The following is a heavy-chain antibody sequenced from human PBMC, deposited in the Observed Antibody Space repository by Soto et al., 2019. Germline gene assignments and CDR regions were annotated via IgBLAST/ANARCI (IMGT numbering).Heavy chain of an antibody. CDR1: GFTFSSYA. CDR3: AKFWFGELTHYYYYGMDV. J-gene: IGHJ6*02. V-gene: IGHV3-23*01. D-gene: IGHD3-10*01. Sequence: EVQLLESGGGLVQPGGSLSLSCAASGFTFSSYAMSWVRQAPGKGLEWVSAISGSGGSTYYADSVKGRFTISRDNSKNTLYLQMNSLRAEDTAVYYCAKFWFGELTHYYYYGMDVWGQGTTVTVSS. CDR2: ISGSGGST.